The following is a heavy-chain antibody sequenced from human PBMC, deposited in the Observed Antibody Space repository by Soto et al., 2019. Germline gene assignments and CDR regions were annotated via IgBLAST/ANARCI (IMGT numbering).Heavy chain of an antibody. D-gene: IGHD2-2*01. J-gene: IGHJ5*02. CDR1: GGSFSGYY. CDR3: ARLGVGIVVVPAPLILDWFDP. Sequence: TSETLSLTCAVYGGSFSGYYWSWIRQPPGKGLEWIGEINHSGSTNYNPSLKSRVTISVDTSKNQFSLKLSSVTAADTAVYYCARLGVGIVVVPAPLILDWFDPWGQGTLVTVSS. V-gene: IGHV4-34*01. CDR2: INHSGST.